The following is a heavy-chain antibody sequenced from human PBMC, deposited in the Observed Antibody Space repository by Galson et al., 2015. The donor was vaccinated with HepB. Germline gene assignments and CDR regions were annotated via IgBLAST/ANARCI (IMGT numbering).Heavy chain of an antibody. J-gene: IGHJ4*02. CDR2: TYNGDT. D-gene: IGHD4-11*01. Sequence: SVKVSCKASDYSFNTYGVSWVRQAPGQGLEWMGWTYNGDTYYAQGLQGRLTLTTDTSTRTTYMELRSLTSDDTAVYYCARDVDYMLDCWGQGTLVTVSS. CDR3: ARDVDYMLDC. CDR1: DYSFNTYG. V-gene: IGHV1-18*01.